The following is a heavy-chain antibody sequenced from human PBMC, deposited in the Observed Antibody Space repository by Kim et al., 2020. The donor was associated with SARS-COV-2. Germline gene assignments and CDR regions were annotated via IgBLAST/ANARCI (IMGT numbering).Heavy chain of an antibody. CDR3: ARDWFDGGNYNWFDP. V-gene: IGHV7-4-1*02. CDR2: INTNTGNP. Sequence: ASVKVSCKASGYTFTSYAMNWVRQAPGQGLEWMGWINTNTGNPTYAQGFTGRFVFSLDTSVSTAYLQISSLNAEDTAVYYCARDWFDGGNYNWFDPWGQGTLVTVSS. J-gene: IGHJ5*02. D-gene: IGHD2-21*01. CDR1: GYTFTSYA.